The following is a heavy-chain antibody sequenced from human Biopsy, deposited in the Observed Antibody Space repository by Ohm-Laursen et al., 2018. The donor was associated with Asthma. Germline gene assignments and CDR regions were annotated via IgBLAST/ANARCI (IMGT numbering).Heavy chain of an antibody. CDR1: GFAFNNSS. CDR2: ISASGVRT. J-gene: IGHJ5*02. D-gene: IGHD3-16*01. CDR3: AKITTDRQKANNWFDP. V-gene: IGHV3-23*01. Sequence: LSLTCAASGFAFNNSSMTWVRQAPGQGLEWVSSISASGVRTFYADSVKGRFTVSRDSSRNTLYLQLSTLRVEDTAVYFCAKITTDRQKANNWFDPWGQGTLVTVSS.